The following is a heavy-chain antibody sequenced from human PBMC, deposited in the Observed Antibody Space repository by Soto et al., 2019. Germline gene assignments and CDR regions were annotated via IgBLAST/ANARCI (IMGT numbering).Heavy chain of an antibody. D-gene: IGHD6-6*01. CDR3: ARARAGAARDIDYYYYYMDV. J-gene: IGHJ6*03. CDR1: GFTFSSYW. Sequence: EVQLVESGGGLVQPGGSLRLSCAASGFTFSSYWMSWVRQAPGKGLEWVANIKQVGSEKYYADSVKGRFTISRDNAKNSLSREIDRLRADETAVYYCARARAGAARDIDYYYYYMDVWGQGTTVTVSS. V-gene: IGHV3-7*04. CDR2: IKQVGSEK.